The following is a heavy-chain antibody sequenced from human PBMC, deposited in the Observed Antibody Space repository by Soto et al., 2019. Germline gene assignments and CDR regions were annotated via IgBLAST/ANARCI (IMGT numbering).Heavy chain of an antibody. CDR2: ISPADSQT. CDR1: GYSYTSYW. Sequence: GESLKSAGKGSGYSYTSYWIGWVRQRPGRGLEWMGSISPADSQTNYSPSFQGQVTISADRSTSTAFLPWSSLKASDTAMYYCVRRAEGRPGDGYYYVALDVWGQGTTVTVSS. J-gene: IGHJ6*02. CDR3: VRRAEGRPGDGYYYVALDV. V-gene: IGHV5-51*01. D-gene: IGHD6-6*01.